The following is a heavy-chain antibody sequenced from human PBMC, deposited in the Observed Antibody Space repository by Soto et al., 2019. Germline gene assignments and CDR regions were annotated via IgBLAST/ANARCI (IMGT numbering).Heavy chain of an antibody. V-gene: IGHV4-34*01. CDR1: GGSFSGYY. CDR3: ARTPGCSSTSCYVGYYYYYMDV. J-gene: IGHJ6*03. Sequence: SETLSLTCAVYGGSFSGYYWSWIRQPPGKGLEWIGEINHSGSTNYNPSLKSRVTISVDTSKNQFSLKLSSVTAADTAVYYCARTPGCSSTSCYVGYYYYYMDVWGKGTTVTVSS. CDR2: INHSGST. D-gene: IGHD2-2*01.